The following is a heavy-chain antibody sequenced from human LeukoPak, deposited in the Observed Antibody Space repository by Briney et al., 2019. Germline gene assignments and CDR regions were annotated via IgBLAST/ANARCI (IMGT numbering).Heavy chain of an antibody. V-gene: IGHV3-23*01. CDR3: ARGINNQTPDYYYYYMDV. CDR2: ISGSGDSA. CDR1: GFSFSNYA. D-gene: IGHD1/OR15-1a*01. Sequence: GGSLRLSCAASGFSFSNYAMAWVRQAPGKGLEWVSSISGSGDSAYYADSVKGRFTISRDNSKNTLYLQMNSLRAEDTAVYYCARGINNQTPDYYYYYMDVWGKGTTVTVSS. J-gene: IGHJ6*03.